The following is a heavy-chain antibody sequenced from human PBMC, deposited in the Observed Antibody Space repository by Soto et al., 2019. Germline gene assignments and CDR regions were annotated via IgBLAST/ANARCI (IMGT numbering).Heavy chain of an antibody. J-gene: IGHJ6*02. D-gene: IGHD6-13*01. CDR2: TYYRSKWFN. V-gene: IGHV6-1*01. Sequence: QTLSLTSAISGDSVSSNSAACNLIRHSPSRGLEWLGRTYYRSKWFNDYAVSLKSRITINPDTSKNQFSLQLKSVTPEDTAVYFCARDFAAAGPYYYYYYGMDVWGQGTTVTVSS. CDR1: GDSVSSNSAA. CDR3: ARDFAAAGPYYYYYYGMDV.